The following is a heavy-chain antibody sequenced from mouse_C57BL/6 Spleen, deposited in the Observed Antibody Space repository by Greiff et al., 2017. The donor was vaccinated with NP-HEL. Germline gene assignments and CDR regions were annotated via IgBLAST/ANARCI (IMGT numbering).Heavy chain of an antibody. CDR2: IYPGDGDT. CDR3: ARAYGSSSHDY. Sequence: QVQLKESGAVLVKPGASVKISCKASGYAFSSYWMNWVKQRPGKGLEWIGQIYPGDGDTNYNGKFKGKATLTADKSSSTAYMQLSSLTSEDSAVYFCARAYGSSSHDYRGQGTTLTVST. V-gene: IGHV1-80*01. CDR1: GYAFSSYW. D-gene: IGHD1-1*01. J-gene: IGHJ2*01.